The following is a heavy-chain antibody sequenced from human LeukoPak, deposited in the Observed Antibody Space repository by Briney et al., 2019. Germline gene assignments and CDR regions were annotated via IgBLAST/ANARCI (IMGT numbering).Heavy chain of an antibody. J-gene: IGHJ6*03. CDR2: KRYDGSNK. V-gene: IGHV3-30*02. D-gene: IGHD1-26*01. CDR1: GFIFSNYD. Sequence: PGRSLRLSCAASGFIFSNYDMHWVRQAPGKGLEWVAFKRYDGSNKYYADSVKGRFTISRDNSKNTLYLQMHSLRAEDTAVYYCAKSGITSRKPYYYYYYMDVWGKGTTVTVSS. CDR3: AKSGITSRKPYYYYYYMDV.